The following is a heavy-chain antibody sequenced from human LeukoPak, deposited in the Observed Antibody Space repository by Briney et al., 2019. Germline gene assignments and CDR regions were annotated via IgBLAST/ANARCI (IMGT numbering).Heavy chain of an antibody. V-gene: IGHV1-2*02. CDR1: GYTLTGYY. CDR3: VRRYYYGSGSSAYGFDI. D-gene: IGHD3-10*01. Sequence: ASVKVSCKASGYTLTGYYMHWVRQTTGQGLECTGWINPNSGDTNYPQKFQGRVTITRDTSLSTAYMELTRLRSDDTAVYYCVRRYYYGSGSSAYGFDIWGQGTMVTVSS. J-gene: IGHJ3*02. CDR2: INPNSGDT.